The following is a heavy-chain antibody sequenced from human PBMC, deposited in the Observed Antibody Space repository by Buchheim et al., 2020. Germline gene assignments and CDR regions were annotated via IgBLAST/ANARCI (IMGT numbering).Heavy chain of an antibody. J-gene: IGHJ6*03. CDR3: ARMRPEFSSSRYHYYMDV. D-gene: IGHD6-6*01. CDR1: GFSLSTSGMC. V-gene: IGHV2-70*15. Sequence: QVTLRESGPALVKPTQTLTLTCTFSGFSLSTSGMCVSWVRQPPGKALEWLARIDWDDDKYYTPSLKTRLTISKDTSKNQVVLTLTHMDPVDTATYFCARMRPEFSSSRYHYYMDVWGKGT. CDR2: IDWDDDK.